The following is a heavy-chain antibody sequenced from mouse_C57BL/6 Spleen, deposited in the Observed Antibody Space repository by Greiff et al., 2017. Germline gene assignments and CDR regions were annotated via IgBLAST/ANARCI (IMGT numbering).Heavy chain of an antibody. Sequence: QVQLKQPGAELVRPGSSVKLSCKASGYTFTSYWMEWVKQRPGQGLEWIGNIYPSDSDTHYNQKVTDKATLTVDKSSSTAYMRLSSLTADDSAVYYCASGSSGYLGYWGHGATLTVDS. CDR1: GYTFTSYW. CDR2: IYPSDSDT. J-gene: IGHJ2*01. CDR3: ASGSSGYLGY. D-gene: IGHD3-2*02. V-gene: IGHV1-61*01.